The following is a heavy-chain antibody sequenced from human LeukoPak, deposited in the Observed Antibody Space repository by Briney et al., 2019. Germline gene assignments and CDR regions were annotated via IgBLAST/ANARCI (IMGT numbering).Heavy chain of an antibody. CDR3: AREMLNGSGYFDY. D-gene: IGHD3-3*01. V-gene: IGHV4-39*07. CDR1: GGSISSYY. Sequence: SETLSLTCTVSGGSISSYYWGWIRQPPGKGLEWIGSIYYSGTTYYNPSLKSRVTISVDTSKNQFSLKLSSVTAADTAFYCAREMLNGSGYFDYWGQGTLVTVSS. CDR2: IYYSGTT. J-gene: IGHJ4*02.